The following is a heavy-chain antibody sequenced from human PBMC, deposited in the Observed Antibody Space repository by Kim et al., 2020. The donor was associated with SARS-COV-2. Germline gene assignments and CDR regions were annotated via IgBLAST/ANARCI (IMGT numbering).Heavy chain of an antibody. J-gene: IGHJ5*02. CDR3: ARFVIAAAGTWWFDP. V-gene: IGHV1-18*01. D-gene: IGHD6-13*01. Sequence: KLQGRVTMTTDTSTSTAYMELRSLRSDDTAVYYCARFVIAAAGTWWFDPWGQGTLVTVSS.